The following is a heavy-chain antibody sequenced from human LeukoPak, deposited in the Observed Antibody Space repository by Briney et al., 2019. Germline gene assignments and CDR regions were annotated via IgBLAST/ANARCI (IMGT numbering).Heavy chain of an antibody. CDR3: AKDYNRAYYYGSGFDY. J-gene: IGHJ4*02. Sequence: GGSLRLSCAASGFTFSSYSMNWVRQAPGKGLEWVSSISSGSSYIYYADSVKGRFTISRDNAKKSLYLQMNSLRAEDTAVYYCAKDYNRAYYYGSGFDYWGQGTLVTVSS. V-gene: IGHV3-21*01. D-gene: IGHD3-10*01. CDR1: GFTFSSYS. CDR2: ISSGSSYI.